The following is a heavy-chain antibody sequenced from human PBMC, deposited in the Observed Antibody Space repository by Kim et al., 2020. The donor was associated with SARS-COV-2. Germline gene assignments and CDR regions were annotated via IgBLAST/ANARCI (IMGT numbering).Heavy chain of an antibody. CDR1: GFTFSSYG. CDR3: AREVEWCSGGSCYSDAFDI. V-gene: IGHV3-33*01. Sequence: GGSLRLSCAASGFTFSSYGMHWVRQAPGKGLEWVAVIWYDGSNKYYADSVKGRFTISRDNSKNTLYLQMNSLRAEDTAVYYCAREVEWCSGGSCYSDAFDIWGQGTMVTVSS. CDR2: IWYDGSNK. D-gene: IGHD2-15*01. J-gene: IGHJ3*02.